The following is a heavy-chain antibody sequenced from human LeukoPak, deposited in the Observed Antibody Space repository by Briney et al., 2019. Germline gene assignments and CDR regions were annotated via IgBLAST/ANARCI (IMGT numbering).Heavy chain of an antibody. CDR3: ARLEYYYVSGNYYKLFDY. CDR1: GFTFSSYN. CDR2: ISSSGSTI. D-gene: IGHD3-10*01. Sequence: GGSLRLSCTASGFTFSSYNMNWVRQAPGKGLEWVSDISSSGSTIYFADSVKGRFTISRDNAKNSLYLQMNSLRDEDTAVYYCARLEYYYVSGNYYKLFDYWGREPWSPSA. V-gene: IGHV3-48*02. J-gene: IGHJ4*02.